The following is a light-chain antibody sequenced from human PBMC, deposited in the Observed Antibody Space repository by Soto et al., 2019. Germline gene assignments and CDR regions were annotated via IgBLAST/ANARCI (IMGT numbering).Light chain of an antibody. CDR3: QQYNSYS. CDR2: HDS. J-gene: IGKJ1*01. CDR1: QSISNW. Sequence: DIQRTQSPSILSASVGDRVSTTCRARQSISNWLAWYQQKPGTAPKVLIYHDSNLQSGVPSRFSGSGSGTEFTLTISSLQPDDFATYYCQQYNSYSFGQGTKVDIK. V-gene: IGKV1-5*01.